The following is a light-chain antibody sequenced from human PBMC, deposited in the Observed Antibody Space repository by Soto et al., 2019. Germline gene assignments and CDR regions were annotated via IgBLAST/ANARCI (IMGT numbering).Light chain of an antibody. J-gene: IGKJ5*01. CDR1: QDISNY. Sequence: DIPMTPSPSSLSASVGDRVTLTFQASQDISNYLSWYQQKPGKAPKLLIYDASNLETGVPSRFSGSGSGTDFTLTISSLEPEDFAVYYCQQRSNWPTFGQGTRLEIK. CDR2: DAS. V-gene: IGKV1-33*01. CDR3: QQRSNWPT.